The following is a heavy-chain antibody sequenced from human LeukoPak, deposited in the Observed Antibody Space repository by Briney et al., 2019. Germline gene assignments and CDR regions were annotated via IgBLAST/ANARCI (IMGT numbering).Heavy chain of an antibody. CDR1: GYTFTGYY. Sequence: ASVKVSCKASGYTFTGYYMHWVRQAPGQGLEWMGWINPNSGGTNYAQKFQGRVTMTRDTSISTAYMELSRLRSDDTAVYYCARTAPGSGWYPPDYWGQGTLVTVSS. CDR2: INPNSGGT. V-gene: IGHV1-2*02. D-gene: IGHD6-19*01. CDR3: ARTAPGSGWYPPDY. J-gene: IGHJ4*02.